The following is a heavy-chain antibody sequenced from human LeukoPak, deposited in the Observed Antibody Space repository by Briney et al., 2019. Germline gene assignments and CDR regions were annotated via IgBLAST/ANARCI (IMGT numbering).Heavy chain of an antibody. V-gene: IGHV4-59*12. CDR2: IYYTGNT. CDR1: GGSISGYY. Sequence: SETLSLTCTVSGGSISGYYWGWIRQPPGKELECIGYIYYTGNTKYNPSLESRVTISVDMPKNQFSLKLTSVTAADTAVYYCARESTVLTPYYYYYYYMDVWGTGTTVTVSS. CDR3: ARESTVLTPYYYYYYYMDV. D-gene: IGHD2-8*01. J-gene: IGHJ6*03.